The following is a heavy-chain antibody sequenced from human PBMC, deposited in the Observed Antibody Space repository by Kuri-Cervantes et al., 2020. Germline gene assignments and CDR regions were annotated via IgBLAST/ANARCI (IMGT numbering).Heavy chain of an antibody. CDR1: GFTFSSYS. CDR3: AKYRGDFWSGSLNY. D-gene: IGHD3-3*01. V-gene: IGHV3-48*01. Sequence: GESLKISCAASGFTFSSYSMNWVRQAPGKGLEWVSYISSSSSTIYYADSVKGRFTISRDNAKNSLYLQMNSLRAEDTAVYYCAKYRGDFWSGSLNYWGQGTLVTVSS. J-gene: IGHJ4*02. CDR2: ISSSSSTI.